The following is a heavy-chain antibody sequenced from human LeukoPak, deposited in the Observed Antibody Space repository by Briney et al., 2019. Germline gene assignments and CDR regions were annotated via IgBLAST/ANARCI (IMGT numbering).Heavy chain of an antibody. Sequence: GGSLRLSCAASGSTFSSYAMSWVRQAPGKGLEWVSAISGSGGSTYYADSVKGRFTISRDNSKNTLYLQMNSLRAEDTAVYYCAKVDRYSSSYFDYWGQGTLVTVSS. V-gene: IGHV3-23*01. CDR2: ISGSGGST. CDR1: GSTFSSYA. J-gene: IGHJ4*02. D-gene: IGHD6-6*01. CDR3: AKVDRYSSSYFDY.